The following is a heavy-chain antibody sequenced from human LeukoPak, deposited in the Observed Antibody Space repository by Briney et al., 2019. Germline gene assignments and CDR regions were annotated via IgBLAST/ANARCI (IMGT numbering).Heavy chain of an antibody. V-gene: IGHV4-61*08. CDR3: VRVPAAGTGPDS. J-gene: IGHJ4*02. CDR2: MHNSGTP. D-gene: IGHD6-13*01. Sequence: PSETLSLTCTVSGGSVSSGGHYWSWIRQPPGKGLEWLGYMHNSGTPNYNPSLKSRVTMSADTSKSQFSLNLSSVTAADTAVYYCVRVPAAGTGPDSWGQGILVSVSS. CDR1: GGSVSSGGHY.